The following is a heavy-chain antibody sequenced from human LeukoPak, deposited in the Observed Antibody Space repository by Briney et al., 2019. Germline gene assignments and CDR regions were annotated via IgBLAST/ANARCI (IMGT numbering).Heavy chain of an antibody. Sequence: GGSLRLSCAASGFTFSGYAMSWVRQAPGKGLEGVSPSSGSGSSTYYAASVKGRFTISRDNSKNTLYLQMNSLRAEDTAVYYCARDQGELGLGPWGQGTLVTVSS. CDR1: GFTFSGYA. CDR3: ARDQGELGLGP. D-gene: IGHD1-1*01. J-gene: IGHJ5*02. V-gene: IGHV3-23*01. CDR2: SSGSGSST.